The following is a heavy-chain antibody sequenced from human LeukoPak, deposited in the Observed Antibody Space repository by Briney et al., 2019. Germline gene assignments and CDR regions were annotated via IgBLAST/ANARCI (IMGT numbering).Heavy chain of an antibody. CDR1: GGSFSGYY. J-gene: IGHJ4*02. D-gene: IGHD2-15*01. V-gene: IGHV4-34*01. CDR2: INHSGST. Sequence: SETLSLTCAVYGGSFSGYYWSWIRQPPGKGLEWIGEINHSGSTNYNPSLKSRVTISVDTSKNQFSLKLSSVTAADTAVYYCARGDCSGGGCYSDWGQGTLVTVSS. CDR3: ARGDCSGGGCYSD.